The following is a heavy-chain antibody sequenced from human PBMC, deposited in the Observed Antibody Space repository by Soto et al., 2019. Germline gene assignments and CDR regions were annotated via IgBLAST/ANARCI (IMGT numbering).Heavy chain of an antibody. CDR3: ARDQGVAAAGITWFDP. D-gene: IGHD6-13*01. CDR2: IHSSGST. J-gene: IGHJ5*02. Sequence: QVQLQASGPGLVKPSETLSLTCTVSGASMNSYHWSWIRQPAGKGLEWIGHIHSSGSTKYNPSLMSRVTMSVDTSKNQFSLRLMSLTAADTAVYYCARDQGVAAAGITWFDPWGQGSLVTVSS. CDR1: GASMNSYH. V-gene: IGHV4-4*07.